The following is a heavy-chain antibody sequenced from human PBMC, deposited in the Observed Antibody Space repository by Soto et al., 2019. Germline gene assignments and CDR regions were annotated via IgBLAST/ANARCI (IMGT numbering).Heavy chain of an antibody. Sequence: SSETLSLTCTVSGGSISSSSYYWGWIRQPPGKGLEWIGSIYYSGSTYYNPSLKSRVTISVDTSKNQFSLKLSSVTAADTAVYYCARYCSGGSCYIDAFDIWGQGTMVTVSS. CDR3: ARYCSGGSCYIDAFDI. D-gene: IGHD2-15*01. CDR1: GGSISSSSYY. CDR2: IYYSGST. J-gene: IGHJ3*02. V-gene: IGHV4-39*01.